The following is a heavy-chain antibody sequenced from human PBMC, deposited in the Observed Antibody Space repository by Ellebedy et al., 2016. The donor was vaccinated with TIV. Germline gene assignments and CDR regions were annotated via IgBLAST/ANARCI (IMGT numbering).Heavy chain of an antibody. D-gene: IGHD3-10*01. CDR3: ARVGKRGYYYMDV. Sequence: GESLKISCVASGLTVSSNFMNWVRQAPGKGLEWVSVIYSGGSTYYADSVKGRFSISRDNSKNTLYLQISTLRAEDTAVYYCARVGKRGYYYMDVWGKGTTVTVSS. CDR1: GLTVSSNF. J-gene: IGHJ6*03. V-gene: IGHV3-53*01. CDR2: IYSGGST.